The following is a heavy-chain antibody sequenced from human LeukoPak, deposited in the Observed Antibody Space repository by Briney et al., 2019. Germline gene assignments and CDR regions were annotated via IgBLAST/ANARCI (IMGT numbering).Heavy chain of an antibody. V-gene: IGHV4-38-2*02. CDR1: GYSISSGYY. D-gene: IGHD2-15*01. Sequence: SETLSLTCTVSGYSISSGYYWGWIRQPPGKGLEWIGSIYHSGSTYYNPSLKSRVTISVDTSKNQFSLKLSSVTAADTAVYYCARRISGGYPRFGYWGQGTLVTVSS. CDR3: ARRISGGYPRFGY. J-gene: IGHJ4*02. CDR2: IYHSGST.